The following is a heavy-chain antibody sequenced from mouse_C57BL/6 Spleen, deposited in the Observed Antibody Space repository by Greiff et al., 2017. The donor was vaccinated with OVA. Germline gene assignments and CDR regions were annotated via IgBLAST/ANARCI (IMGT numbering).Heavy chain of an antibody. D-gene: IGHD1-1*01. J-gene: IGHJ3*01. CDR2: IDPANGNT. CDR1: GFNIKNTY. CDR3: ASDYGSSYWFAY. Sequence: VQLKESVAELVRPGASVKLSCTASGFNIKNTYMHWVKQRPEQGLEWIGRIDPANGNTKYAPKFQGKATITADPSSNTAYLQLSSLTSEDTAIYYCASDYGSSYWFAYWGQESLGTVSA. V-gene: IGHV14-3*01.